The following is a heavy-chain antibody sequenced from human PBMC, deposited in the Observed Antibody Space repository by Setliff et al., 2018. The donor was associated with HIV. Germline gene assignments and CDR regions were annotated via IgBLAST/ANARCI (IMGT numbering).Heavy chain of an antibody. CDR3: ARDSLWSQAQWANPSNWCDP. D-gene: IGHD6-19*01. V-gene: IGHV1-2*02. J-gene: IGHJ5*02. Sequence: ASVKVSCKASGYTFTGYYMHWVRQAPGQGLEGMGWINPNSGGTNYAQKFPGRVTMTSDTSISTAYMELSRLRSDDTAVYYCARDSLWSQAQWANPSNWCDPWGKGTMVTVSS. CDR2: INPNSGGT. CDR1: GYTFTGYY.